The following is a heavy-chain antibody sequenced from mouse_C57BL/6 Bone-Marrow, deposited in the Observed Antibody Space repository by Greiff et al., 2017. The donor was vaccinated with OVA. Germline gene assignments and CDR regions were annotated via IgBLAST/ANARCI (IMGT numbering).Heavy chain of an antibody. CDR1: GYTFTSYG. D-gene: IGHD1-1*01. CDR2: IYPRSGNT. J-gene: IGHJ3*01. CDR3: ARWEYYGSSNGFAY. V-gene: IGHV1-81*01. Sequence: VQLQQSGAELARPGASVKLSCKASGYTFTSYGISWVKQSPGQGLEWIGAIYPRSGNTYYNEKFKGKATLTADKSSSTAYMELRSLTSEDSAVYFCARWEYYGSSNGFAYWGRGTRVTVSA.